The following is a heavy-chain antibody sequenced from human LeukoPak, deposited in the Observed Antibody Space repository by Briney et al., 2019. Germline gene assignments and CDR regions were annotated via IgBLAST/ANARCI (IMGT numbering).Heavy chain of an antibody. Sequence: PSETLSLTCTVSGGSISSYYWSWIRQPPGKGLEWIGYIYYSGSTNYNPSLKSRVTISVDTSKNQLSLKLSSVTAADTAVYYCAGEPGIAVAGGDYWGQGTLVTVSS. J-gene: IGHJ4*02. CDR1: GGSISSYY. CDR3: AGEPGIAVAGGDY. CDR2: IYYSGST. D-gene: IGHD6-19*01. V-gene: IGHV4-59*01.